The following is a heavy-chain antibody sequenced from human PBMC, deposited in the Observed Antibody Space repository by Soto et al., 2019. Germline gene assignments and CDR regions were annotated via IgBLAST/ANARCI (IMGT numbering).Heavy chain of an antibody. V-gene: IGHV3-23*01. D-gene: IGHD2-21*02. CDR3: AKDWTAI. CDR2: ISGSGGST. J-gene: IGHJ3*02. Sequence: EVQLLESGGDFVQPGGSLRISCAASGFTFSSYSMTRVHQAPGKGMEWVSTISGSGGSTYYKDSLKGRFTISRDNSKNTLYLQMNSLRAEDTAVYYCAKDWTAIWGQGTMVTVSS. CDR1: GFTFSSYS.